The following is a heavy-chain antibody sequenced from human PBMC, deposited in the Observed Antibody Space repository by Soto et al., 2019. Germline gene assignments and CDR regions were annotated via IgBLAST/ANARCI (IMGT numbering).Heavy chain of an antibody. D-gene: IGHD2-15*01. V-gene: IGHV4-31*03. CDR2: IYYSGST. CDR1: GGSISSGGYY. Sequence: QVQLQESGPGLVKPSQTLSLTCTVSGGSISSGGYYWSWIRQHPGKGLEWIGYIYYSGSTYYNPSLKSRVTISVDTSKNQYSLKLSSVTAADTAVYYCAREGYCSGGSCYETYYFDYWGQGTLVTVSS. J-gene: IGHJ4*02. CDR3: AREGYCSGGSCYETYYFDY.